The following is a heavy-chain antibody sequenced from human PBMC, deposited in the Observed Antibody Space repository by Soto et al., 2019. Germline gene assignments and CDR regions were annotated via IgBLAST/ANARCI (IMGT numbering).Heavy chain of an antibody. CDR2: ITTSGSTI. Sequence: PGGSLRLSCAASGFTFSYSSMNWVRQAPGKGLEWLSSITTSGSTIYYADSVRGRFTISRDNAKNSLYLQMNSLRDEDTGVYYCARGHTGDHFYYGMDVWGQGTTVTVSS. V-gene: IGHV3-48*02. J-gene: IGHJ6*02. D-gene: IGHD3-10*01. CDR3: ARGHTGDHFYYGMDV. CDR1: GFTFSYSS.